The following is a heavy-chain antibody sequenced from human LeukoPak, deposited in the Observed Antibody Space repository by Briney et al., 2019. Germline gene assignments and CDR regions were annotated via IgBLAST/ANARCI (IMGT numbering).Heavy chain of an antibody. J-gene: IGHJ4*02. D-gene: IGHD3-10*01. Sequence: SVEVSCKASGGTFSSYAISWVRQAPGQGLEWMGGIIPIFGTANYAQKFQGRVTITADESTSTAYMELSSLRSEDTAVYYCARARVNYGSVDLDYWGQGTLVTVSS. CDR2: IIPIFGTA. V-gene: IGHV1-69*13. CDR3: ARARVNYGSVDLDY. CDR1: GGTFSSYA.